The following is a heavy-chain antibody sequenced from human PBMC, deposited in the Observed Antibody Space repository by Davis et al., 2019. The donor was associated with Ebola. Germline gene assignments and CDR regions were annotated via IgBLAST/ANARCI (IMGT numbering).Heavy chain of an antibody. D-gene: IGHD1-26*01. V-gene: IGHV3-9*02. CDR1: GFASDDYA. Sequence: PGGSLRLSCAVFGFASDDYAMHWVRQAPGKGLEWVSGISWNSGSIVYADSVKGRFTISRDNANNSLHLQMNSLRPEDTASYFCAKGRSLVGANYDALDMWGQGTLVTVSS. J-gene: IGHJ3*02. CDR3: AKGRSLVGANYDALDM. CDR2: ISWNSGSI.